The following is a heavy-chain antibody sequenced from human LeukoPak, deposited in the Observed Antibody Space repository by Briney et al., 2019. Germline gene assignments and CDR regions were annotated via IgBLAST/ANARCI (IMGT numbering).Heavy chain of an antibody. Sequence: SETLSLTCAVFGGSFSNYYLHWIRQPPGKGLEWIGEINHSGNTKYNPSLKNRLTISVDTSKNQFSLKLSSVTAADTAVYYCARDGYYGSGSYSLYGMDVWGQGTTVTVSS. CDR2: INHSGNT. D-gene: IGHD3-10*01. CDR3: ARDGYYGSGSYSLYGMDV. J-gene: IGHJ6*02. CDR1: GGSFSNYY. V-gene: IGHV4-34*01.